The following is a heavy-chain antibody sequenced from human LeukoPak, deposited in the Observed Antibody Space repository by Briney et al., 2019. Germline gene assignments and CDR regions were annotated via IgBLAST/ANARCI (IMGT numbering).Heavy chain of an antibody. CDR3: ARGRRWTRGGIWHY. CDR2: MNPNSGNT. CDR1: GYTFTSYD. D-gene: IGHD3-16*01. J-gene: IGHJ4*02. Sequence: ASVTVSCKASGYTFTSYDINWVRQAPGQGLEWMGWMNPNSGNTGYAQKFQGRVTMTRNTSISTAYMELSSLRSEDTAVYYCARGRRWTRGGIWHYWGQGTLVTVSS. V-gene: IGHV1-8*01.